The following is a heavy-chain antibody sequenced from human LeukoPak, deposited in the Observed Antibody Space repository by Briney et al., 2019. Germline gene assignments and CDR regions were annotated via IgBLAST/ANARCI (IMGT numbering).Heavy chain of an antibody. Sequence: ASVKVSCKASGYTFTSYYMHWVRQAPGQGLEWMGIINPSGGSTSYAQKLQGRVTMTTDTSTSTAYMELRSLRSDDTAVYYCARDYLDFWSGSAFDPWGQGTLVTVSS. CDR2: INPSGGST. CDR3: ARDYLDFWSGSAFDP. V-gene: IGHV1-46*01. CDR1: GYTFTSYY. J-gene: IGHJ5*02. D-gene: IGHD3-3*01.